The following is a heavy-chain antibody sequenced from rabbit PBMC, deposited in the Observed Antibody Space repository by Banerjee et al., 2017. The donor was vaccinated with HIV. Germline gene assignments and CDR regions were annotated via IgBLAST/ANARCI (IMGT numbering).Heavy chain of an antibody. Sequence: QSLEESGGDLVKPGTSLTLTCTASGFDFSSNAMCWVRQAPGKGLEWIACIYVGSGNTYYASWAKGRFTISKTSSTTVTLQMTSLTAADTATYFCARDSYGYSFGYALWGQGTLVTVS. D-gene: IGHD6-1*01. V-gene: IGHV1S40*01. CDR2: IYVGSGNT. J-gene: IGHJ6*01. CDR1: GFDFSSNA. CDR3: ARDSYGYSFGYAL.